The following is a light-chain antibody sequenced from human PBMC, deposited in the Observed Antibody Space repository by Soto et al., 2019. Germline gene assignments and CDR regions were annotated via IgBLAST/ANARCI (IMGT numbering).Light chain of an antibody. CDR2: GAS. Sequence: EIVMTQSPATQSVSPGERATLSCRASQSVSSNLAWYQQKPGQAPRLLIYGASTRATGIPARFSGSGSGTEFTLTISSLQSEDFAVYYCQQYNYWPPLTFGGGTKVEIK. CDR3: QQYNYWPPLT. CDR1: QSVSSN. J-gene: IGKJ4*01. V-gene: IGKV3-15*01.